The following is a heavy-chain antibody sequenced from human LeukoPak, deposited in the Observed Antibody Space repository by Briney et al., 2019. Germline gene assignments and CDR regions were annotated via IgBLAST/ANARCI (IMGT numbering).Heavy chain of an antibody. D-gene: IGHD3-22*01. CDR3: ARDRDYYDSSSFGTVDY. CDR2: ISSSSSYI. Sequence: GGSLRLSCAASGFTFSSYSMNWVCQAPGKGLEWVSSISSSSSYIYYADSVKGRFTISRDNAKNSLYLQMNSLRAEDTAVYYCARDRDYYDSSSFGTVDYWGQGTLVTVSS. CDR1: GFTFSSYS. V-gene: IGHV3-21*01. J-gene: IGHJ4*02.